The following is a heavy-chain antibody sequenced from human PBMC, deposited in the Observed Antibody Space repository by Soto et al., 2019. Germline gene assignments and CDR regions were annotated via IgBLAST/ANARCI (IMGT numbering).Heavy chain of an antibody. V-gene: IGHV1-18*01. J-gene: IGHJ4*02. D-gene: IGHD6-19*01. CDR3: ARDPSTGWPFDY. Sequence: ASVKVSCKASGYTFTRYGISWVRQAPGQGLEWMGWISTSNGNTNYAQNLQGRVTLTTDTSTSTAYMELRSLRSDDTAVYYCARDPSTGWPFDYWGQGTLLTGSS. CDR2: ISTSNGNT. CDR1: GYTFTRYG.